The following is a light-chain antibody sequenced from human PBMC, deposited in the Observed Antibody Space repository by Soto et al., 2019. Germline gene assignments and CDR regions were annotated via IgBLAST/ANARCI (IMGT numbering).Light chain of an antibody. Sequence: AIRMTQSPSSFSASTGDRVTITCRASQGISSYLAWYQQKPGKAPKLLIYAASTLQSGVPSRFSGSGSGTDFTLTISSLQPDDFATYYCQQYNSYPTFGQGTKVDIK. CDR3: QQYNSYPT. J-gene: IGKJ1*01. V-gene: IGKV1-8*01. CDR1: QGISSY. CDR2: AAS.